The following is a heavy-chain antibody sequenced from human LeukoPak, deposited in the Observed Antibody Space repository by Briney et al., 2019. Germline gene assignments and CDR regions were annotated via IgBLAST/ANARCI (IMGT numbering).Heavy chain of an antibody. CDR1: GYSFTSYW. Sequence: GESLKISCKGSGYSFTSYWIGWVRQMAGKGLEWMGTIYPGDSDTRYSPSFQGQVTISADRSISTAYLQWSSLKASDTAMYYRARRYNDYDDAFDIWGQGTMVTVSS. V-gene: IGHV5-51*01. CDR3: ARRYNDYDDAFDI. CDR2: IYPGDSDT. J-gene: IGHJ3*02. D-gene: IGHD4-17*01.